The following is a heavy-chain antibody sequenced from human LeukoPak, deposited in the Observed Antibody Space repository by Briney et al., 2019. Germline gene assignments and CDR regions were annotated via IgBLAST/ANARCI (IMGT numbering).Heavy chain of an antibody. V-gene: IGHV3-21*01. J-gene: IGHJ6*03. CDR2: ISSSSSYI. CDR3: AREAYHDFWSGSWRSYYYMDV. Sequence: GGSLRLSCAASGFTFSSYSMNWVRQAPGKGLEWVSSISSSSSYIYYADSVKGRFTISRDNAKNSLNLQLNSLRAEDTAVYYCAREAYHDFWSGSWRSYYYMDVWGKGTTVTVSS. CDR1: GFTFSSYS. D-gene: IGHD3-3*01.